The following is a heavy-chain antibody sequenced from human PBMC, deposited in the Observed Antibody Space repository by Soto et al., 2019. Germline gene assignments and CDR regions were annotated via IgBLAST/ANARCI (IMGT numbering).Heavy chain of an antibody. V-gene: IGHV1-69*13. CDR1: GCTFSNYA. D-gene: IGHD6-13*01. CDR2: IIPIFGTA. Sequence: SVKVSCKDCGCTFSNYAFSWVQLAPGEALEWMGGIIPIFGTANYAQKFQGRVTITADESTSTAYMELSSLRSEDTAVYYCSRDRGIAAAGSHYGMDVWGQGTTVTVSS. J-gene: IGHJ6*02. CDR3: SRDRGIAAAGSHYGMDV.